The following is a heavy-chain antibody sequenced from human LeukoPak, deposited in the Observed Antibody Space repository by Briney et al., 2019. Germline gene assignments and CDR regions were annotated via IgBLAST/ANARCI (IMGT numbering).Heavy chain of an antibody. Sequence: TGGSLRLSCAASGFTVSSNYMSWVRQAPGKGLEWVSVIYSGGSTYYADSVKGRFTISRDNSENTLYLQMNSLRAEDTAVYYCARDPGGREWFDPWGQGTLVTVSS. V-gene: IGHV3-66*02. D-gene: IGHD1-1*01. CDR2: IYSGGST. CDR1: GFTVSSNY. CDR3: ARDPGGREWFDP. J-gene: IGHJ5*02.